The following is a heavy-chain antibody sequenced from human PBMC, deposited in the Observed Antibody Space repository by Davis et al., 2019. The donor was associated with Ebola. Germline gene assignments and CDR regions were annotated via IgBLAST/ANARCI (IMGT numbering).Heavy chain of an antibody. CDR2: IKQDGSET. CDR1: GFTFSSYW. Sequence: GESLKISCVASGFTFSSYWMSWVRQAPGKGLEWVADIKQDGSETYYVESVEGRFTISRDNTKNSLYLQMNSLRVEDTAVYYCVRDRDYWVHSYMDVWGNGTTVIVSS. D-gene: IGHD2-8*02. V-gene: IGHV3-7*03. CDR3: VRDRDYWVHSYMDV. J-gene: IGHJ6*03.